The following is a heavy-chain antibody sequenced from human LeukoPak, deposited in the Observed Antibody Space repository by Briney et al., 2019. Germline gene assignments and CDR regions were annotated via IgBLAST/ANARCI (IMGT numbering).Heavy chain of an antibody. CDR3: ARVQAEVGPGH. CDR1: GESLSGYY. CDR2: INHSGSA. J-gene: IGHJ4*02. Sequence: PSETLSLTCAVYGESLSGYYWSWIRQPPGKGLEWIGEINHSGSATYNPSLKSRVTISVDTSKNQFSLNLNSVTAADTAVYYCARVQAEVGPGHWGQGTLVTVSS. D-gene: IGHD1-26*01. V-gene: IGHV4-34*01.